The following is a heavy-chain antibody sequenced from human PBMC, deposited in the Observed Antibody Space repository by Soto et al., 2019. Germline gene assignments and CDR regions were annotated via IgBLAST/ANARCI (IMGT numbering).Heavy chain of an antibody. Sequence: QVQLQESGPRLVEASQTLSLTCTVSNASITSSGYYWSWVRQPPGKRLEWVGYIYHSGSTFYSPSLQSRLTMSVDTSKNHCSLTLRSVTAADTAVYHCARMSGTYYVPDYWGQGTLVTVSS. CDR1: NASITSSGYY. CDR3: ARMSGTYYVPDY. D-gene: IGHD1-26*01. J-gene: IGHJ4*02. CDR2: IYHSGST. V-gene: IGHV4-31*03.